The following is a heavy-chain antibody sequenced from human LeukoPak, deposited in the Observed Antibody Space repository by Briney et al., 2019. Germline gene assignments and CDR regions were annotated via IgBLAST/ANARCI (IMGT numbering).Heavy chain of an antibody. CDR3: ARDTTYYYGSGSYGAFDI. J-gene: IGHJ3*02. CDR1: GGSFSGYY. V-gene: IGHV4-34*01. Sequence: SETLSLTRAVYGGSFSGYYWSWIRQPPGKGLEWVGEINHSGSTNYNPSPKSRVTLSVDTSKNQFSLKLSSVTAADTAVYYCARDTTYYYGSGSYGAFDIWGQGTMVTVSS. CDR2: INHSGST. D-gene: IGHD3-10*01.